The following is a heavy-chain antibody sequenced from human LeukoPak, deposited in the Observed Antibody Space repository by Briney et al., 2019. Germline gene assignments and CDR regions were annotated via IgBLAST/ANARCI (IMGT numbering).Heavy chain of an antibody. V-gene: IGHV3-30*02. Sequence: GGSLRLSCAASGFTFSSYGMHWVRQAPGKGLEWVAYIRYDGSNKYYEDSMKGRFTISRDNAKNSLYLQMNSLRAEDTALYYCARDRFLRRPEPAEYWGQGTLVTVSS. D-gene: IGHD2/OR15-2a*01. CDR2: IRYDGSNK. J-gene: IGHJ4*02. CDR3: ARDRFLRRPEPAEY. CDR1: GFTFSSYG.